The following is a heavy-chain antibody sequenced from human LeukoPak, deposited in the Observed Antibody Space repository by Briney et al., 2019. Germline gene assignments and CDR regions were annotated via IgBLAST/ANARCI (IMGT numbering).Heavy chain of an antibody. CDR2: INHSGST. CDR1: GGSFSGYY. V-gene: IGHV4-34*01. D-gene: IGHD1-26*01. CDR3: ARGNTYGSYFGY. J-gene: IGHJ4*02. Sequence: SETLSLTCAVYGGSFSGYYWSWIRQPPGKGLEWIGEINHSGSTNYNPSLKSRVTISVDTSKNQFSLKLSSVTAADTAVYYCARGNTYGSYFGYWGQGTLVTVSS.